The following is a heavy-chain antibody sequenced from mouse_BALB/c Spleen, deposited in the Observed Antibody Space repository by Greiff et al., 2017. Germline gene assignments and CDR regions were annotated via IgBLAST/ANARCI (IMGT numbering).Heavy chain of an antibody. Sequence: EVKLQESGGGLVQPGGSMKLSCVASGFTFSSYWMSWVRQSPEKGLEWVAEIRLKSDNYATHYAESVKGKFTISRDDSKSRLYLQMNSLRAEDTGIYYCRGAVVEGYWYFDVWGAGTTVTVSS. CDR2: IRLKSDNYAT. CDR3: RGAVVEGYWYFDV. J-gene: IGHJ1*01. V-gene: IGHV6-3*01. CDR1: GFTFSSYW. D-gene: IGHD1-1*01.